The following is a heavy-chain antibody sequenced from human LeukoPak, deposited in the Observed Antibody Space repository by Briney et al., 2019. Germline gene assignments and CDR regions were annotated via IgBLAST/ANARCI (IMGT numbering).Heavy chain of an antibody. CDR2: IKQDGSEK. D-gene: IGHD6-19*01. Sequence: GGSLRLSCAASGFTFSSYWMSWVRQAPGKGLEWVANIKQDGSEKYYVDSVKGRFTISRDNAKNSQYVQMNSLRVEDTAVYYCARELGSGWASPPWYFDLWGRGTLVTVSS. V-gene: IGHV3-7*01. CDR1: GFTFSSYW. CDR3: ARELGSGWASPPWYFDL. J-gene: IGHJ2*01.